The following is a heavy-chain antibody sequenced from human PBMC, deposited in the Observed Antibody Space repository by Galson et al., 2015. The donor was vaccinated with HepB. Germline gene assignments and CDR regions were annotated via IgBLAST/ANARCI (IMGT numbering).Heavy chain of an antibody. D-gene: IGHD1-20*01. V-gene: IGHV5-10-1*01. CDR1: GYSFTNYW. Sequence: QSGAEVKKPGESLRISCTGSGYSFTNYWIIWVRQMPGKGLEWMGRIDPSDSYTNYSPSFQGHVPISADKSISTAYLLWSSLKASDTAMYYCARQNNWNGGWLDPWSQGTLVTVAS. J-gene: IGHJ5*02. CDR2: IDPSDSYT. CDR3: ARQNNWNGGWLDP.